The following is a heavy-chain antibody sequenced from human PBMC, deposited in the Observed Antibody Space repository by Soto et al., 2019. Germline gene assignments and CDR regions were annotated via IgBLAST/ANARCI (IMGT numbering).Heavy chain of an antibody. CDR1: GGSFSGYY. Sequence: SETLSLTCAVYGGSFSGYYWSWIRQPPGKGLEWIGEINHSGSTNYNPSLKSRVTISVDTSKNQFSLKLSSVTAADTAVYYCARGLYGELDYWGQGTLVTVSS. D-gene: IGHD4-17*01. J-gene: IGHJ4*02. CDR3: ARGLYGELDY. CDR2: INHSGST. V-gene: IGHV4-34*01.